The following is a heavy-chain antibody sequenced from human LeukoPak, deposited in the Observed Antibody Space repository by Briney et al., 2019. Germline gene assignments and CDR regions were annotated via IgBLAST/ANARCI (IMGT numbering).Heavy chain of an antibody. Sequence: GGSLRLSCAASGFTFSSYAMSWVRQAPGKGLEWVSTIGGGDGNTYYADSVKGRFTISRDNSKNTLYLQMNSLRADDTAVYYCANRDSSRSFYYRGQGTLVTVSS. CDR1: GFTFSSYA. D-gene: IGHD3-22*01. CDR2: IGGGDGNT. J-gene: IGHJ4*02. CDR3: ANRDSSRSFYY. V-gene: IGHV3-23*01.